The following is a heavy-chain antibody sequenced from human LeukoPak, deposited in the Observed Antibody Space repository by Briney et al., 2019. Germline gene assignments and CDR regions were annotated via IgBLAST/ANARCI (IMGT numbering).Heavy chain of an antibody. D-gene: IGHD3-22*01. J-gene: IGHJ4*02. V-gene: IGHV3-33*01. CDR1: GFTFSNYG. CDR3: ARDHGYYPSSHLDY. CDR2: IWYDGSKK. Sequence: QPGRSLRLSCAASGFTFSNYGMHWVRQAPGKGLEWVAIIWYDGSKKYHADSVKGRFTISRDNSKNTLYLQMSSLRAEDTAVYYCARDHGYYPSSHLDYWGQGTLVTVSS.